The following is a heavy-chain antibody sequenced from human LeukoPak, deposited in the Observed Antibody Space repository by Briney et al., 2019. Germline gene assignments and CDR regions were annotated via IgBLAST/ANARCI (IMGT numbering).Heavy chain of an antibody. Sequence: GASVKVSCKASGYTFTSYDINWVRQATGQGREWMGWMNPNSGNTGYAQKFQGRVTITRNTSISTAYMELSSLRSEDTAVYYCARGVRARSSTSSYYYYYYYMDVWGKGTTVTVSS. D-gene: IGHD2-2*01. V-gene: IGHV1-8*03. CDR2: MNPNSGNT. CDR1: GYTFTSYD. CDR3: ARGVRARSSTSSYYYYYYYMDV. J-gene: IGHJ6*03.